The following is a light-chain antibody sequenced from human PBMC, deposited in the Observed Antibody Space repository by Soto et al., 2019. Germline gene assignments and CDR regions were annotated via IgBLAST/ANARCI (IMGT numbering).Light chain of an antibody. Sequence: QSPLTQPPSASGSVGQSVTISCPGTSSDVGAYNAVSWYQQHPGKAPKLMIYEVSKRPSVVPDRFFGPKSVYTAALTVSGLQAAEEAEYYCSSHAGNNKYVCGTGTKVTV. CDR2: EVS. CDR1: SSDVGAYNA. CDR3: SSHAGNNKYV. J-gene: IGLJ1*01. V-gene: IGLV2-8*01.